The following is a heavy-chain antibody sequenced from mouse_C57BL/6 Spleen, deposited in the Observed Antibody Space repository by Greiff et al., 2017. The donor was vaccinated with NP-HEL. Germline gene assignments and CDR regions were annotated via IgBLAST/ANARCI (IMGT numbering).Heavy chain of an antibody. J-gene: IGHJ2*01. D-gene: IGHD1-1*01. CDR2: IHPNSGST. Sequence: QVQLQQPGAELVKPGASVKLSCKASGYTFTSYWMHWVKQRPGQGLEWIGMIHPNSGSTNYNEKFKSKATLTVDKSSSTAYMQLSSLTSEDSAVYYCARGYYYGSSYVFDYWGQGTTLTVSS. V-gene: IGHV1-64*01. CDR3: ARGYYYGSSYVFDY. CDR1: GYTFTSYW.